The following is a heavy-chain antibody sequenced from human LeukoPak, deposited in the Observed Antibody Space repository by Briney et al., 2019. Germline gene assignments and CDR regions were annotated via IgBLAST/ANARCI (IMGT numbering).Heavy chain of an antibody. V-gene: IGHV4-34*01. CDR1: GRSFSGYY. CDR3: ARGPHYGGNWFDP. CDR2: INHSGST. D-gene: IGHD4-17*01. Sequence: SETLSLTCAVDGRSFSGYYWSLIRQPPGKGLEWIGEINHSGSTNYNPSLKSRVTISVDTSKNQFSLKLSSVTAADTAVYYCARGPHYGGNWFDPWGQGTLVTVSS. J-gene: IGHJ5*02.